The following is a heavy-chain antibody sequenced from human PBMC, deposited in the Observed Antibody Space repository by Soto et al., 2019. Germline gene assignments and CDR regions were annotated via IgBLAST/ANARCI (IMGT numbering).Heavy chain of an antibody. Sequence: GGSLRLSCAASGFTFSSYGMHWVRQAPGKGLEWVAVISYDGSNKYYADSVKGRFTISRDNSKNTLYLQMNSLRAEDTAVYYCSKGSDFWSGYNYYFDYWGQGTLVTVSS. J-gene: IGHJ4*02. D-gene: IGHD3-3*01. CDR1: GFTFSSYG. V-gene: IGHV3-30*18. CDR2: ISYDGSNK. CDR3: SKGSDFWSGYNYYFDY.